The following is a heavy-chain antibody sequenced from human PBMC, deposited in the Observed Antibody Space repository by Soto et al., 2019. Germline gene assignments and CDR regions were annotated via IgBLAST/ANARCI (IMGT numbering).Heavy chain of an antibody. CDR3: ARGSSSGSTPRDY. V-gene: IGHV1-69*13. D-gene: IGHD6-19*01. CDR1: GGTSSSYA. CDR2: IIPIFGTA. Sequence: SVKVSCKASGGTSSSYAISWVRQAPGQGLEWMGGIIPIFGTANYAQKFQGRVTITADESTSTAYMELSSLRSEDTAVYYCARGSSSGSTPRDYWGQGTLVTVSS. J-gene: IGHJ4*02.